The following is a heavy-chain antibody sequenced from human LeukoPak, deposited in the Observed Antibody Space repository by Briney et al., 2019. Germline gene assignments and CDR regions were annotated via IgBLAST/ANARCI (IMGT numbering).Heavy chain of an antibody. D-gene: IGHD4-17*01. CDR2: LHYSGST. CDR3: ARLVTEYGDYATYYYYYMDV. Sequence: PSETLSLTCTVSGGSISNYYWSWIRQPPGKGLEWIVYLHYSGSTNYNPALKSRVTISADTSKNQFSLKLSSVTAADTAVYYCARLVTEYGDYATYYYYYMDVWGKGTTVTISS. CDR1: GGSISNYY. J-gene: IGHJ6*03. V-gene: IGHV4-59*08.